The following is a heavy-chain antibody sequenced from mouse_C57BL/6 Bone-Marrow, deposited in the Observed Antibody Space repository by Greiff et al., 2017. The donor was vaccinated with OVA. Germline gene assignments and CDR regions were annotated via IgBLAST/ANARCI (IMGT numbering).Heavy chain of an antibody. Sequence: EVQLQQSGPELVKPGASVKISCKASGYSFTGYYMNWVKQSPEKSLEWIGEINPSTGDTTYNQKFTAKATLTVDKSSSTAYLQLKSLPSEDSAVYYCARGGTGAFAYGGRGTVVTVSA. J-gene: IGHJ3*01. D-gene: IGHD4-1*01. CDR2: INPSTGDT. V-gene: IGHV1-42*01. CDR3: ARGGTGAFAY. CDR1: GYSFTGYY.